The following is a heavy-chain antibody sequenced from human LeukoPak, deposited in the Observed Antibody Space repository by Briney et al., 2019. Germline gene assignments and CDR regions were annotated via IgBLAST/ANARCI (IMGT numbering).Heavy chain of an antibody. D-gene: IGHD5-18*01. V-gene: IGHV3-74*01. CDR3: ARDRRYSPDY. CDR2: IYSVGSDT. J-gene: IGHJ4*02. CDR1: GFTFSSYW. Sequence: GGSLRLSCAASGFTFSSYWMHWVRQAPGKGLVWVSTIYSVGSDTLYADSVKGRFTISRDNAKNTLYLQMNSLRAENTAVYYCARDRRYSPDYWGRGTLVTVPS.